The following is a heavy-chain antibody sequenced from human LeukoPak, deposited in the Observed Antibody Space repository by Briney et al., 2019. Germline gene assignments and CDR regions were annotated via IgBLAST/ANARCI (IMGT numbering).Heavy chain of an antibody. CDR1: GFGFSSYS. CDR3: ARDFGYSYRLDY. V-gene: IGHV3-21*01. Sequence: PGGSLRLSGAASGFGFSSYSMNGGGQAPGRGLEWVSYLSSSSTYIYSADQVKGSFTLSRDNAKTSLYLQMNSLRAAATAVYSCARDFGYSYRLDYWGQGTLVTVSS. D-gene: IGHD5-18*01. CDR2: LSSSSTYI. J-gene: IGHJ4*02.